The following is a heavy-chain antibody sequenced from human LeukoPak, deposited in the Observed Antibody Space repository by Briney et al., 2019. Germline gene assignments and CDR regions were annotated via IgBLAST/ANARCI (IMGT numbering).Heavy chain of an antibody. CDR3: ARARDKDYGDLN. J-gene: IGHJ4*02. CDR2: IYSGGTT. CDR1: GFTVSSNY. V-gene: IGHV3-66*01. D-gene: IGHD4-17*01. Sequence: GGSLRLSCAASGFTVSSNYMSWVRQAPGKGLEWVLVIYSGGTTYYADSVKGRFTISRDNSKNTVYLQMNSLRAEDTAVYYCARARDKDYGDLNWGQGTLVTVSS.